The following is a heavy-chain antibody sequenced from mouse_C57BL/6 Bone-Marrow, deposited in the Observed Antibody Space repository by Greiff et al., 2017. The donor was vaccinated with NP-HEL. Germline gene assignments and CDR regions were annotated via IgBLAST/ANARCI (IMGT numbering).Heavy chain of an antibody. CDR1: GYTFTTYP. CDR3: ARGGNYWYYFDY. J-gene: IGHJ2*01. CDR2: FHPYNDDT. Sequence: VQLQQSGAELVKPGASVKMSCKASGYTFTTYPIAWVKQNHGKSLEWIGNFHPYNDDTEYNEKLNNKATLTVEKSSSTVYLELSRLTTDDSSVYCCARGGNYWYYFDYWGQGTTLTVSS. D-gene: IGHD2-1*01. V-gene: IGHV1-47*01.